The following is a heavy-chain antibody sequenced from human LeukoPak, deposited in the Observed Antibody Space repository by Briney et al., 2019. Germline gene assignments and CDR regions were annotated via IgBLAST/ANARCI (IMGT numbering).Heavy chain of an antibody. CDR2: IIPIFGTA. V-gene: IGHV1-69*01. Sequence: GSSVKVSCKASGGTFSSYAISWVRQAPGQGLEWMGGIIPIFGTANYAQKFQGRVTITADESTSTAYMELSSLRSEDTAVYYCASPSSSWYSYYGMDVWGQGTTVTVSS. CDR3: ASPSSSWYSYYGMDV. J-gene: IGHJ6*02. CDR1: GGTFSSYA. D-gene: IGHD6-13*01.